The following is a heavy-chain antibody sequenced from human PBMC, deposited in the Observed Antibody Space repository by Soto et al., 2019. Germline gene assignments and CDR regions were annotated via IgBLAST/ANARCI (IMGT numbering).Heavy chain of an antibody. V-gene: IGHV3-23*01. Sequence: EVQLLESGGGLVQPGGSLGLSCAVSGFTFNNYAMTWVRQAAGKGLEWVSSISSSGDSTYYADSVKGRFTIPRDNSKSTLYLQMNSLRAEDTAVYYCAKALGHSSGPFNYWGQGTLVTVSS. CDR3: AKALGHSSGPFNY. CDR2: ISSSGDST. D-gene: IGHD3-22*01. CDR1: GFTFNNYA. J-gene: IGHJ4*02.